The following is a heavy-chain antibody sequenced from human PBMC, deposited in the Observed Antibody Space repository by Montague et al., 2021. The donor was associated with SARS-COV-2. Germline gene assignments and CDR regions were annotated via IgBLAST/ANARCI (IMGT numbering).Heavy chain of an antibody. V-gene: IGHV4-31*03. Sequence: TLSLTRIVSGGSISSDDSYWTWIRQHPGKGLEWIGYISYSGRTSYNVSLKSRLTISADTSDNQFSLKLTSMTAVDTAVYYCARMYVPAHGTSAASYSDYWGRGTLVTVSS. CDR2: ISYSGRT. J-gene: IGHJ4*02. D-gene: IGHD6-13*01. CDR3: ARMYVPAHGTSAASYSDY. CDR1: GGSISSDDSY.